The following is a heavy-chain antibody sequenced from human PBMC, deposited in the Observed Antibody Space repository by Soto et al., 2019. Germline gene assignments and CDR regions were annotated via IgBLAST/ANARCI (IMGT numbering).Heavy chain of an antibody. CDR2: IYYSGST. CDR1: GGSISSCGYY. D-gene: IGHD3-22*01. V-gene: IGHV4-31*03. Sequence: ASETLSLTCTVSGGSISSCGYYWSWIRQHPGKGLEWIGYIYYSGSTYYNPSLKSRVTISVDTSKNQFSLKLSSVTAADTAVYYCARATYYYDSSGYYHFPFDYWGQGTLVTVSS. CDR3: ARATYYYDSSGYYHFPFDY. J-gene: IGHJ4*02.